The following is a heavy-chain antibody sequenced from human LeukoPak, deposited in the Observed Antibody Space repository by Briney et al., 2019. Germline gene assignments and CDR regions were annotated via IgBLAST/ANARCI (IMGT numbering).Heavy chain of an antibody. CDR2: IKSKTDGGTT. D-gene: IGHD4-17*01. J-gene: IGHJ4*02. CDR3: TTGPRTVTYY. Sequence: RPGGSLRLSCAASGFTFSSYAMSWVRQAPGKGLEWVGRIKSKTDGGTTDCAAPVKGRFTISRDDSKNTLYLQMNSLKTEDTAVYYCTTGPRTVTYYWGQGTLVTVSS. CDR1: GFTFSSYA. V-gene: IGHV3-15*01.